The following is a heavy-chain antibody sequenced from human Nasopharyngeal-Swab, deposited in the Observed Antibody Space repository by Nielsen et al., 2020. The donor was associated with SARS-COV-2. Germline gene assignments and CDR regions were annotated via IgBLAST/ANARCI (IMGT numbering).Heavy chain of an antibody. D-gene: IGHD3-3*01. J-gene: IGHJ6*02. Sequence: GESLKISCEASGITFSSYWMSWVRQAPGKGLEWVANIKHDGSEKNYVDSVKGRFTISRDNAKNSLYLQMNSLRAEDTAVYYCARDGLDYDFWSAYFMDVWGQGTTVTVSS. CDR3: ARDGLDYDFWSAYFMDV. CDR1: GITFSSYW. CDR2: IKHDGSEK. V-gene: IGHV3-7*01.